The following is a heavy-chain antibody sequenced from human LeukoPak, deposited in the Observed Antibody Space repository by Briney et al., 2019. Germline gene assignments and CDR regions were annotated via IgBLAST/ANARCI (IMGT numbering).Heavy chain of an antibody. J-gene: IGHJ3*02. V-gene: IGHV3-23*01. CDR2: ISGSGGST. Sequence: SGGSLRLSCAASGFTFSSYAMSWVRQAPGKGLEWVSAISGSGGSTYYADSVKGRFTISRDNAKNSLYLQMNSLRAEDTAVYYCARDLVGEYYYDSSGYYYVPYAFDIWGQGTMVTVSS. CDR3: ARDLVGEYYYDSSGYYYVPYAFDI. CDR1: GFTFSSYA. D-gene: IGHD3-22*01.